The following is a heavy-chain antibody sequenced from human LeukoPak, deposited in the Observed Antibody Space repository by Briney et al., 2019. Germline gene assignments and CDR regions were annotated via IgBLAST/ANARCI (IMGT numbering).Heavy chain of an antibody. CDR2: ISGSGGST. Sequence: GGSLRLSCAASGFTFSSYAMSWVRQAPGEGVERGAAISGSGGSTYYADSVKGRFTISRDNSKNTLYLQINNLRAEDTAVYYCAKPYDSSGYFYGAWGQGPLVTVSS. V-gene: IGHV3-23*01. J-gene: IGHJ5*02. CDR3: AKPYDSSGYFYGA. CDR1: GFTFSSYA. D-gene: IGHD3-22*01.